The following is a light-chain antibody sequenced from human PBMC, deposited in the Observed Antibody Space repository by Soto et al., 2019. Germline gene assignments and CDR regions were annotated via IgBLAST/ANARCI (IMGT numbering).Light chain of an antibody. CDR2: AAS. Sequence: AIQMTQSPSSLSASVGDRVTITVRASQGIRNDLGWYQQKPGKAPKLLIFAASTLQSGVPSRFSGSGSGTDFTLTISSLQPEDFATYYCLQDYNYPYAFGQGTKVNI. CDR1: QGIRND. V-gene: IGKV1-6*01. J-gene: IGKJ2*01. CDR3: LQDYNYPYA.